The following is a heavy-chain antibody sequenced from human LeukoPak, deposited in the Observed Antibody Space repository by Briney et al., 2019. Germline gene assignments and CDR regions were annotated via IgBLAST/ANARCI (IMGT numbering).Heavy chain of an antibody. CDR3: AKDARRTSGWYFFDY. V-gene: IGHV3-23*01. Sequence: PGGSLRLSCEASGFTFSHYEMNWVRQAPGKGLEWGSGISGSGASTYYADSVKGRFTISRDNSKNTLYLQMNSLRAEDTAVYYCAKDARRTSGWYFFDYWGQGTLVTVSS. J-gene: IGHJ4*02. CDR1: GFTFSHYE. D-gene: IGHD6-19*01. CDR2: ISGSGAST.